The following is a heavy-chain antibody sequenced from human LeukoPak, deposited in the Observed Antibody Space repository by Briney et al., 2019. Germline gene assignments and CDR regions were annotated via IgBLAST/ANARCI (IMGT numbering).Heavy chain of an antibody. D-gene: IGHD3-3*01. Sequence: SETLSLTCAVYGGSFSGYYWSWIRQPPGKGLEWIGEINHSGSTNYNPSLKSRVTISVDTSKNQFSLKLSSVTAADTAVYYCARGLSLRLCLEWLFYFDYWGQGTLVTVSS. J-gene: IGHJ4*02. CDR3: ARGLSLRLCLEWLFYFDY. V-gene: IGHV4-34*01. CDR2: INHSGST. CDR1: GGSFSGYY.